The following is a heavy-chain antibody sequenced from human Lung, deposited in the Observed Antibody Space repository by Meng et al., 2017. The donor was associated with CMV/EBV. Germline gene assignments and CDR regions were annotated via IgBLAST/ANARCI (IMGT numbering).Heavy chain of an antibody. D-gene: IGHD4-23*01. CDR3: VHSIYGGTYFDF. CDR2: IYWNDEK. CDR1: GFSLTSGGVG. Sequence: CTCSGFSLTSGGVGVGWIRQPPGQALEWLAIIYWNDEKRHSPSLKSRLTITRDTSKNQVVLTMTNMDPVDTATYYCVHSIYGGTYFDFWGQGTLVTVSS. V-gene: IGHV2-5*01. J-gene: IGHJ4*02.